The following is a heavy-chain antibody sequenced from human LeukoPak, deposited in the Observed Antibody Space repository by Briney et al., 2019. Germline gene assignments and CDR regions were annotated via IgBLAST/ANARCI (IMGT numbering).Heavy chain of an antibody. CDR3: ARVLGIVGG. J-gene: IGHJ4*02. CDR2: ISSSGTSM. V-gene: IGHV3-48*03. CDR1: GFTFSSYE. Sequence: PGGALRLSCAASGFTFSSYEMNWVRHTPGKELEWVSYISSSGTSMYYADSVKGRFTISRDNAKNSLYLQMNSLRADDTAVYYCARVLGIVGGWGQGTLVTVSS. D-gene: IGHD1-26*01.